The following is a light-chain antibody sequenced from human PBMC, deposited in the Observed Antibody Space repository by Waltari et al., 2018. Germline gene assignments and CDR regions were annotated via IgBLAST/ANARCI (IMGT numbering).Light chain of an antibody. CDR3: QQYHNWPPGEIT. CDR1: QTVASH. Sequence: EIVMTQSPATLSVSPGERAPPSCRASQTVASHLAWYQQKPGQAPRLLIFGASIRASGVPARFSGSGSGTDFTLTISSLQSEDFAVYFCQQYHNWPPGEITFGPGTKVDIK. V-gene: IGKV3-15*01. J-gene: IGKJ3*01. CDR2: GAS.